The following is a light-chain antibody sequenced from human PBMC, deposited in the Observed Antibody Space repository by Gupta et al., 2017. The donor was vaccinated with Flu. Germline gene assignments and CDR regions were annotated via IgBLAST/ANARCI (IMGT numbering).Light chain of an antibody. CDR1: QAISNF. CDR2: SAS. CDR3: QRPYNGPRLT. V-gene: IGKV1-27*01. Sequence: SLSASVGDRATITCRMSQAISNFLNWSRQKPGKVPDVLIYSASTLQSGVPSRFSGSGSGTDFSLTVSSLRPEDVASYSGQRPYNGPRLTFGGGTKVEIK. J-gene: IGKJ4*01.